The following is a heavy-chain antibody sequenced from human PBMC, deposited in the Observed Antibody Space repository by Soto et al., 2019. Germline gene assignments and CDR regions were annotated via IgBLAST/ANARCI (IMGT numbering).Heavy chain of an antibody. J-gene: IGHJ6*04. CDR2: IYYSGST. CDR3: ARHMSVGYTDYDYIWGSYRYTLDV. Sequence: SETLSLTCTVSGGSISSYYWSWIRQPPGKGLEWIGYIYYSGSTNYNPSLKSRVTISVDTSKNQFSLKLSSVTAADTAVYYCARHMSVGYTDYDYIWGSYRYTLDVWGKGTTVTVSS. V-gene: IGHV4-59*08. CDR1: GGSISSYY. D-gene: IGHD3-16*02.